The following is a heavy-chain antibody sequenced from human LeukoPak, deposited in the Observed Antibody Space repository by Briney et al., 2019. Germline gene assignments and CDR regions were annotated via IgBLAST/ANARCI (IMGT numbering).Heavy chain of an antibody. D-gene: IGHD2-2*01. CDR3: ARYGGGKGFVVVPAATRFGMDV. V-gene: IGHV1-18*01. CDR2: ISAYNGNT. Sequence: ASVKVSCKASGYTFTSYGISWVRQAPGQGLEWMGWISAYNGNTNYAQKLQGRVTMTTDTSTSTAYMELRSLRSDDTAVYHCARYGGGKGFVVVPAATRFGMDVWGQGTTVTVSS. J-gene: IGHJ6*02. CDR1: GYTFTSYG.